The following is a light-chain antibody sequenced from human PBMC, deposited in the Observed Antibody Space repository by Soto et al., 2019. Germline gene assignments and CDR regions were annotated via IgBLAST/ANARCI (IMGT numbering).Light chain of an antibody. CDR2: AAS. J-gene: IGKJ4*01. Sequence: IQMTQSPSAMSASVGDRVTITCRASQGISSYLAWYQQKPGKAPKLLIYAASTLQSGVPSRFSGSGSGTDFTLTISCLQSEDFATYYCQQYYSYPLTFGGGTKVDIK. V-gene: IGKV1-8*01. CDR1: QGISSY. CDR3: QQYYSYPLT.